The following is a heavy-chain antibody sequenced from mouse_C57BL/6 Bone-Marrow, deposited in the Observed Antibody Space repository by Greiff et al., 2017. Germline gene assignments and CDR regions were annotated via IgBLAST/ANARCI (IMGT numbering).Heavy chain of an antibody. V-gene: IGHV1-26*01. CDR3: ARFDGYPLYYYAMDY. CDR2: INPNNGGT. Sequence: VQLKQSGPELVKPGASVKISCKASGYTFTDYYMNWVKQSHGKSLEWIGDINPNNGGTSYNQKFKGKATLTVDKSSSTAYMELRSLTSEDSAVYYCARFDGYPLYYYAMDYWGQGTSVTASS. CDR1: GYTFTDYY. J-gene: IGHJ4*01. D-gene: IGHD2-3*01.